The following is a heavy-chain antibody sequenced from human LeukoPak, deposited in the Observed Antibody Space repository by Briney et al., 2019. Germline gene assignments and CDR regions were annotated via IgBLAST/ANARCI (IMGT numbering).Heavy chain of an antibody. V-gene: IGHV3-30*04. D-gene: IGHD6-19*01. Sequence: GRSLRLSCAASGFTFSSYAMHWVRQAPGKGLEWVAVISYDGSNKYYADSVKGRFTISRDNSKNTLYLQMNSLRAEDTAVYYCAKVKGIAVAGLDYWGQGTLVTVSS. CDR3: AKVKGIAVAGLDY. J-gene: IGHJ4*02. CDR1: GFTFSSYA. CDR2: ISYDGSNK.